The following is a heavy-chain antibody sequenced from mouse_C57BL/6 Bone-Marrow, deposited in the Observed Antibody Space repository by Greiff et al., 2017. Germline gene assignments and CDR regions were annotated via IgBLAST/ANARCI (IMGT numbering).Heavy chain of an antibody. CDR1: GFTFSSYT. CDR2: ISGGGGNT. V-gene: IGHV5-9*01. J-gene: IGHJ4*01. CDR3: ASSTAQATLYYYAMDY. Sequence: EVQRAESGGGLVKPGGSLKLSCAASGFTFSSYTMSWVRQTPEKRLEWVATISGGGGNTYYPDSVKGRFTISRDNAKNTLYLQMSRLRSEDTALYYCASSTAQATLYYYAMDYWGQGTSVTVSS. D-gene: IGHD3-2*02.